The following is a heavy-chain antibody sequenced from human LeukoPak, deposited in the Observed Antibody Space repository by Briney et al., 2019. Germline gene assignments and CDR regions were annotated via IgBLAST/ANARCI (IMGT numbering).Heavy chain of an antibody. CDR3: TYTYDSTGYYPGTFDY. V-gene: IGHV3-49*04. CDR2: IRGKTYGGTT. J-gene: IGHJ4*02. D-gene: IGHD3-22*01. CDR1: GFTFGDYA. Sequence: PGGSLRLSCTAAGFTFGDYAMSWVRQAPGKGLEWVGFIRGKTYGGTTEYAASVKGRFTISRDDSKSIAYLQMNSLKTEDTAVYYCTYTYDSTGYYPGTFDYRGQGTLVTVSS.